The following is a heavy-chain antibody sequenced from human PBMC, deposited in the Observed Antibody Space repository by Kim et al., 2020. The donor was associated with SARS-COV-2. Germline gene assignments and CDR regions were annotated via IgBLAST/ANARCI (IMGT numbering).Heavy chain of an antibody. D-gene: IGHD5-12*01. Sequence: GGSLRLSCAASRFTFDDYTMHWVRQAPGKGLEWVSLISWDGGTTYYADSVKGRFTISRDNRKNSLYLQMNSLRIEDSALYYGAKDSGAPRGYDFDYWGQGTLVAVSS. CDR3: AKDSGAPRGYDFDY. CDR2: ISWDGGTT. J-gene: IGHJ4*02. CDR1: RFTFDDYT. V-gene: IGHV3-43*01.